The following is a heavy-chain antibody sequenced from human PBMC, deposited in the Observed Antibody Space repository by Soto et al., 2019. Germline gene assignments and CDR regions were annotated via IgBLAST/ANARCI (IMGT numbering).Heavy chain of an antibody. J-gene: IGHJ4*02. CDR1: GGSISSGGYY. D-gene: IGHD2-21*02. V-gene: IGHV4-31*03. CDR3: ARSAFKHCGGDCYSDSFDY. Sequence: SETQSLTCTVSGGSISSGGYYWSWIRQHPGKGLEWIGYIYYSGSTYYNPSLKSRVTISVDTSKNQFSLKLSSVTAADTAVYYCARSAFKHCGGDCYSDSFDYWGQGTLVTVSS. CDR2: IYYSGST.